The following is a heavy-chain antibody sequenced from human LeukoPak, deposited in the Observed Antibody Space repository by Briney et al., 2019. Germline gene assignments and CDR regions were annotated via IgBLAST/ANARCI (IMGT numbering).Heavy chain of an antibody. J-gene: IGHJ4*02. V-gene: IGHV3-43D*03. Sequence: GGSLRLSCAASGFTFDDYAMHWVRQAPGKGLEWVSLISWDGGSTYYADSVKGRFTISRDNSENSLYLQMNSLRAEDTALYYCAKDAGRDGYNWDFDYWGRGTLVTVSS. CDR3: AKDAGRDGYNWDFDY. D-gene: IGHD5-24*01. CDR2: ISWDGGST. CDR1: GFTFDDYA.